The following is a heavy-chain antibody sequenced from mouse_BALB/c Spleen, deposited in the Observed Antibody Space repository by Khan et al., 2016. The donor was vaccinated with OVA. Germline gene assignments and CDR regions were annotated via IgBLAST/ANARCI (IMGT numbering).Heavy chain of an antibody. J-gene: IGHJ4*01. V-gene: IGHV2-6-5*01. CDR1: GFSLTDYS. Sequence: VELVESGPGLVAPSQSLSITCTVSGFSLTDYSVSWIRQPPGKGLEWLGVIWAGGSNYYNSALKSRLSICKDNSKSKVFLKMNSLTTEDTAMYYCAKDPPYYGMDYWGQGTSVTVSS. CDR3: AKDPPYYGMDY. CDR2: IWAGGSN.